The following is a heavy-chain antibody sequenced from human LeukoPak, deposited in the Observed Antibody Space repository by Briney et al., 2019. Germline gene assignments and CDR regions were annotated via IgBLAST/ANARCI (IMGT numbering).Heavy chain of an antibody. V-gene: IGHV4-34*01. CDR1: GGSFSGYY. CDR3: ARVLSSGYHYYYYYGMDV. J-gene: IGHJ6*02. Sequence: PSETLSLTCAVYGGSFSGYYWSWIRQPPGKGLEWIGEINHSGSTNYNPSLKSRVTISVDTSKSQFSLKLSSVTAADTAVYYCARVLSSGYHYYYYYGMDVWGQGTTVTVSS. D-gene: IGHD3-3*01. CDR2: INHSGST.